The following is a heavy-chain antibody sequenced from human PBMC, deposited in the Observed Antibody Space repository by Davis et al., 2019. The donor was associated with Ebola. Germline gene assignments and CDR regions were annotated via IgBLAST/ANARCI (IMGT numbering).Heavy chain of an antibody. CDR1: GFTFGDYA. CDR2: INDSGRST. J-gene: IGHJ4*02. Sequence: GESLKISCTASGFTFGDYAMSWFRQAPGKGLEWVSSINDSGRSTYYADSVKGRFTISRGNSKNTLYLQMNSLRAEDTAVYYCAKSGSYDNFPNWGQGTLVTVSS. D-gene: IGHD3-22*01. CDR3: AKSGSYDNFPN. V-gene: IGHV3-23*01.